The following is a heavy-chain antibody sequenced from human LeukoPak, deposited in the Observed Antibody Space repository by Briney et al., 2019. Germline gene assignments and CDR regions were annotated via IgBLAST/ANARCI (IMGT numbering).Heavy chain of an antibody. CDR2: TSSDGNIK. J-gene: IGHJ4*02. Sequence: GRSLRLSCAASGFTFSTYNMNWVRQAPGKGLEWVAVTSSDGNIKYYADSVKGRFTISRDNSKNTLYLQMNSLRGEDTGVYYCARDPVPATARHFDYWGQGTLVTVSS. CDR3: ARDPVPATARHFDY. D-gene: IGHD1-1*01. V-gene: IGHV3-30-3*01. CDR1: GFTFSTYN.